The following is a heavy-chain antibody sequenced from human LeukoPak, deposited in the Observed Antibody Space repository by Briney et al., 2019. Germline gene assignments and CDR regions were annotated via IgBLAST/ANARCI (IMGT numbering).Heavy chain of an antibody. Sequence: GGTLRLSCAASGFTFSNYAMYWVRQAPGKGLEWVLGVSDSGDGTHYADSVKGRFTISRDNSKNTLYLQMDNLSGEDTAVYYCAKDRACGQWNCQGSDYWGQGTLVTVSS. CDR2: VSDSGDGT. CDR3: AKDRACGQWNCQGSDY. D-gene: IGHD1-7*01. J-gene: IGHJ4*02. CDR1: GFTFSNYA. V-gene: IGHV3-23*01.